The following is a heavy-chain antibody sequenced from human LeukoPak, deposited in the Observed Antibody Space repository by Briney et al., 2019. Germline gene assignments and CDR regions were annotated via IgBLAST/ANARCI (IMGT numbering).Heavy chain of an antibody. J-gene: IGHJ4*02. D-gene: IGHD3-22*01. Sequence: SETLSLTCTVSGASISSSSYYWAWIRQPPGKGLEWVGSIYYSGSTYYNPSLKSRVTISVDTSKNQFSLKLSSVTAADTAVYYCARLGVTYYYDSSGSYYFDYWGQGTLVTVSS. CDR1: GASISSSSYY. CDR2: IYYSGST. V-gene: IGHV4-39*01. CDR3: ARLGVTYYYDSSGSYYFDY.